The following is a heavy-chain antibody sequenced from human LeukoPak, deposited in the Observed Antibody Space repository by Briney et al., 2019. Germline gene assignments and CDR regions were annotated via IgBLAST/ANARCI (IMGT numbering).Heavy chain of an antibody. CDR3: ASSRVYDSGLWYYHMDV. D-gene: IGHD2-8*01. J-gene: IGHJ6*03. CDR2: INHSSTT. Sequence: SETLSLTCAVYGGSFSGYYWSWIRQAPGKGLEWIAEINHSSTTNYNPSLKSRVTISLDRSKNQVSLKLSSVTAADTAVYYCASSRVYDSGLWYYHMDVWGKGTTVTVSS. CDR1: GGSFSGYY. V-gene: IGHV4-34*01.